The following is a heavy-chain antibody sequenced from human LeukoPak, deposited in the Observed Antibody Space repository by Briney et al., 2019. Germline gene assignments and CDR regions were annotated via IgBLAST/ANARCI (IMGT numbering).Heavy chain of an antibody. D-gene: IGHD3-16*02. CDR2: ISGSGGST. Sequence: GGSLRLSCAASGFTFSSYAMSWVRQAPGKGLEWVSAISGSGGSTYYADPVKGRFTISRDNSKNTLYLQMNSLRAEDTAVYYCAKDRYDYVWGSYRPGYFQHWGQGTLVAVSS. V-gene: IGHV3-23*01. CDR1: GFTFSSYA. J-gene: IGHJ1*01. CDR3: AKDRYDYVWGSYRPGYFQH.